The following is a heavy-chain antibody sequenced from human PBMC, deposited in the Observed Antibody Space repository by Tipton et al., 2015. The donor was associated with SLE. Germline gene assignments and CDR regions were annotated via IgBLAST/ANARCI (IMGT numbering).Heavy chain of an antibody. V-gene: IGHV4-39*07. D-gene: IGHD6-13*01. J-gene: IGHJ2*01. Sequence: TLSLTCTVSGGSISSSSYYWGWIRQPPGKGLEWIGSIYYRGSPNYNPSLKSRVTISVDTSKNQFSLKLSSVTAADTAVYYCASRGAAAAPGWYFDLWGRGTLVTVSS. CDR3: ASRGAAAAPGWYFDL. CDR2: IYYRGSP. CDR1: GGSISSSSYY.